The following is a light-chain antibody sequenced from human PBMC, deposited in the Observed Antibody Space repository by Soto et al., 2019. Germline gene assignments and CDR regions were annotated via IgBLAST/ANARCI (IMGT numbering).Light chain of an antibody. CDR2: DAS. V-gene: IGKV3-11*01. J-gene: IGKJ5*01. Sequence: EIVLTQSPATLSLSPGERATLSCRASQSVSSYLAWYQQKPGQAPRLLIYDASNRATGIPARFSGSGSGTDFTLTISSLEPEDFAVYYCQQRYNWPRITFGQGTRLE. CDR1: QSVSSY. CDR3: QQRYNWPRIT.